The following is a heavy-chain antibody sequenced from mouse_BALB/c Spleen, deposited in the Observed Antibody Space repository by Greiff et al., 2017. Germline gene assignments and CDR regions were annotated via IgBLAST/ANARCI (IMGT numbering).Heavy chain of an antibody. CDR1: GFTFSDYY. V-gene: IGHV5-4*02. D-gene: IGHD1-1*01. J-gene: IGHJ3*01. CDR3: ARDHYYGSSYGFAY. CDR2: ISDGGSYT. Sequence: EVMLVESGGGLVKPGGSLKLSCAASGFTFSDYYMYWVRQTPEKRLEWVATISDGGSYTYYPDSVKGRFTISRDNAKNNLYLQMSSLKSEDTAMYYCARDHYYGSSYGFAYWGQGTLVTVSA.